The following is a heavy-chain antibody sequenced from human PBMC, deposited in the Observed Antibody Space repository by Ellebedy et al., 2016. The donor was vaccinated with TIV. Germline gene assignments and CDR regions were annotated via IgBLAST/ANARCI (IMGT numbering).Heavy chain of an antibody. CDR3: ARVYDSTAYEFYLKGYFGY. V-gene: IGHV5-51*01. CDR2: IYPGDSDT. D-gene: IGHD3-22*01. Sequence: GGSLRLSCKVSGYDFTDYWIGWVRQMPGKGLESMGIIYPGDSDTRYSPSFEGQVTISVDKSVTTAYLEWSSLKTSDTAMYYCARVYDSTAYEFYLKGYFGYWGQGSLVTVSS. CDR1: GYDFTDYW. J-gene: IGHJ4*02.